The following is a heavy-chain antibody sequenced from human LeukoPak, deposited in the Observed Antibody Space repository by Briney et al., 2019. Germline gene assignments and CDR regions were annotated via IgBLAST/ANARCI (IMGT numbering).Heavy chain of an antibody. CDR3: TRAVTPQPFFDY. V-gene: IGHV4-59*01. CDR1: GGSISSYY. J-gene: IGHJ4*02. D-gene: IGHD2-21*02. CDR2: IYYSGTT. Sequence: SETLSLTCTVSGGSISSYYWSWIRQPPGKGLEWIGYIYYSGTTNYNPSLKSRVTISVDTSNNQFSLKLSSVTAAHTAVYYCTRAVTPQPFFDYWGQGILVTVSS.